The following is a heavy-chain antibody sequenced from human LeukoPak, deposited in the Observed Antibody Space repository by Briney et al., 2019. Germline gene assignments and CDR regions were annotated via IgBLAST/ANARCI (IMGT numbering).Heavy chain of an antibody. J-gene: IGHJ4*02. Sequence: SGTLSLTCAVYGGSFSGYYWSWIRQPAGKGLEWIGRIYTSGSTNYNPSLKSRVTMSVDTSKNQFSLKLSSVTAADTAVYYCAREEGSQGFDYWGQGTLVTVSS. CDR2: IYTSGST. CDR3: AREEGSQGFDY. CDR1: GGSFSGYY. V-gene: IGHV4-4*07.